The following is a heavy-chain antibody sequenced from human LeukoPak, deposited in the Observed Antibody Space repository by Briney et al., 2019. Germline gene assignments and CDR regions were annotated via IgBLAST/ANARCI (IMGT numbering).Heavy chain of an antibody. J-gene: IGHJ5*01. Sequence: GGSLRLSCEASGFTFSNYWMHWVRQAPGKGLVWVSRINSDGSRTTHADSVKGRFAISRDNAKNTLYLELNSLRGEDTAVYYCARDGNFGDFEGWFDSWGQGTLVTVSS. CDR1: GFTFSNYW. CDR2: INSDGSRT. D-gene: IGHD4-17*01. CDR3: ARDGNFGDFEGWFDS. V-gene: IGHV3-74*01.